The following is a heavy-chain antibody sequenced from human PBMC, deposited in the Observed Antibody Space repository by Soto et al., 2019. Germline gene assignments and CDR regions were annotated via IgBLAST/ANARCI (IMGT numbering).Heavy chain of an antibody. CDR2: IYYSGNT. D-gene: IGHD5-12*01. V-gene: IGHV4-39*01. CDR3: ARCPSGYHPNWFDP. CDR1: GGSISGSGHH. J-gene: IGHJ5*02. Sequence: QLQLQESGPGLVKPSETLSLTCSVSGGSISGSGHHWGWIRQPPGKGLEWIGTIYYSGNTYYNPSLKSQVTISVDTSRNQFSLKLSSVTATDTAVYYCARCPSGYHPNWFDPWGQGTLVTVSS.